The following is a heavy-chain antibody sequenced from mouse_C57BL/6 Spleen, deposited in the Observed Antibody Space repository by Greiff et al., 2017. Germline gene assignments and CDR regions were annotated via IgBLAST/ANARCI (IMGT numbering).Heavy chain of an antibody. D-gene: IGHD4-1*01. J-gene: IGHJ2*01. Sequence: QVQLQQPGAELVKPGASVKLSCKASGYTFTSYWMHWVKQRPGQGLEWIGMIHPNSGSTNYNEKSKSKATLTVDKSSSTAYMPLSSLTSEDSAVYYCARELGRGYVDYWGQGTTLTVSS. CDR3: ARELGRGYVDY. CDR2: IHPNSGST. V-gene: IGHV1-64*01. CDR1: GYTFTSYW.